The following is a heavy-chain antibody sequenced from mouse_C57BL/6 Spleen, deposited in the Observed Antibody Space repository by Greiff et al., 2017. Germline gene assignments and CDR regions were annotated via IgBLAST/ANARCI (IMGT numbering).Heavy chain of an antibody. D-gene: IGHD1-1*01. CDR1: GFTFSSYT. J-gene: IGHJ2*01. Sequence: EVQLVESGGGLVKPGGSLKLSCAASGFTFSSYTMSWVRQTPEKRLEWVATISGGGGNTYYPDSVKGRFTISGDNAKNTLYLQMSRQRSEDTALDYCARQDYGSSFDFDYWGQGTTLTVSS. CDR3: ARQDYGSSFDFDY. V-gene: IGHV5-9*01. CDR2: ISGGGGNT.